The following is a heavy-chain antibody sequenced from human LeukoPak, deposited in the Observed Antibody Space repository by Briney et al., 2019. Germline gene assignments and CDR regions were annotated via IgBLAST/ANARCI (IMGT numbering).Heavy chain of an antibody. Sequence: GGSLRLSGATSGFTFSSYAMSWVRQVPGKGLQWVSTISDSGGSTYYADSVKGRFTIYRDTSKNTLYLQMNSLRAEDTAVYYCAKGVWFGELQFALDYWGQGTLVTVSS. J-gene: IGHJ4*02. CDR2: ISDSGGST. CDR3: AKGVWFGELQFALDY. D-gene: IGHD3-10*01. CDR1: GFTFSSYA. V-gene: IGHV3-23*01.